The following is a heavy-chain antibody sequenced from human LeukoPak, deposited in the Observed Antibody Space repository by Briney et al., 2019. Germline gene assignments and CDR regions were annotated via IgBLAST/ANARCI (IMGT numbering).Heavy chain of an antibody. CDR1: GGSFSGYY. CDR3: AREGYDSSGYSD. CDR2: INHSGST. D-gene: IGHD3-22*01. V-gene: IGHV4-34*01. Sequence: SETLSLTCAVYGGSFSGYYWSWIRQPPGKGLEWIGEINHSGSTNYNPSLKSRVTISVDTSKNQFSLKLRSVTAADTAVYYCAREGYDSSGYSDWGQGTLVTVSS. J-gene: IGHJ4*02.